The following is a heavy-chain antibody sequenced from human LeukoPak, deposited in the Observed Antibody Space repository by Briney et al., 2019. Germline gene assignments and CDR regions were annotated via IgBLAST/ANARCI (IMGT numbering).Heavy chain of an antibody. V-gene: IGHV7-4-1*02. D-gene: IGHD1-26*01. CDR2: INMNTGNP. Sequence: GASVKVSCKASGYTFTSHSINWVRQAPGQGLEWMGWINMNTGNPTYAQGFAGRFVFSLDTSASTAYLQISSLKSEDTAVYYCARDRATVHFAYWGQGTLVTVSS. CDR3: ARDRATVHFAY. CDR1: GYTFTSHS. J-gene: IGHJ4*02.